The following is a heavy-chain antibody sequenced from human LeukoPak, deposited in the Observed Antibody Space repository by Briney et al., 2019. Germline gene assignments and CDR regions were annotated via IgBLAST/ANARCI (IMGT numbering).Heavy chain of an antibody. CDR3: ASYDVDTAMPTLYFDY. D-gene: IGHD5-18*01. Sequence: GASVKVSCKAPGYTFTGYYMHWVRQAPGQGLEWMGGIIPIFGTANYAQKFQGRVTITTDESTSTAYMELSSLRSEDTAVYYCASYDVDTAMPTLYFDYWGQGTLVTVSS. J-gene: IGHJ4*02. V-gene: IGHV1-69*05. CDR2: IIPIFGTA. CDR1: GYTFTGYY.